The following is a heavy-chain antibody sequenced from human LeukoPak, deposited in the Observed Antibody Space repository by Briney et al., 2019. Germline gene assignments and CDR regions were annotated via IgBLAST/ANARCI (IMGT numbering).Heavy chain of an antibody. D-gene: IGHD3-16*01. CDR1: SGSSYY. CDR2: IYSGGST. CDR3: ATGMEGGGYLRHFDY. V-gene: IGHV3-53*01. J-gene: IGHJ4*02. Sequence: SGSSYYWGWIRQPPGKGLEWVSVIYSGGSTYYADSVKGRFTISRDNSKNTLYLQMNSLRAEDTAVYYCATGMEGGGYLRHFDYWGQGTLVTVSS.